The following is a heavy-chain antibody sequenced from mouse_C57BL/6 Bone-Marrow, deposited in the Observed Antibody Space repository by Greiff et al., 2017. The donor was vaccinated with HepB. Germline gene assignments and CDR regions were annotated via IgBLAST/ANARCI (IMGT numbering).Heavy chain of an antibody. J-gene: IGHJ3*01. V-gene: IGHV5-6*01. CDR2: ISSGGSYT. D-gene: IGHD1-1*01. CDR3: ARHGDYYGSSYGFAY. CDR1: GFTFSSYG. Sequence: EVKLVESGGDLVKPGGSLKLSCAASGFTFSSYGMSWVRQTPDKRLEWVATISSGGSYTYYPDSVKGRFTISRDNAKNTLYLQMSSLKSEDTAMYYCARHGDYYGSSYGFAYWGQGTLVTVSA.